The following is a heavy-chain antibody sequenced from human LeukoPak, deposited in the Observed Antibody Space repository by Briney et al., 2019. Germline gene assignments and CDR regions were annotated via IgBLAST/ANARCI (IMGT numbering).Heavy chain of an antibody. CDR3: AKHTAGILGQLDY. D-gene: IGHD3/OR15-3a*01. J-gene: IGHJ4*02. CDR2: IYHSGST. V-gene: IGHV4-4*02. CDR1: GGSISSSNW. Sequence: PSETLSLTCAVSGGSISSSNWWRWVRQPPGKGLEWIEEIYHSGSTNYNPSLKSRVTISVDTSKNQFSLTLTSVTATDTAVYYCAKHTAGILGQLDYWGQGALVTVSS.